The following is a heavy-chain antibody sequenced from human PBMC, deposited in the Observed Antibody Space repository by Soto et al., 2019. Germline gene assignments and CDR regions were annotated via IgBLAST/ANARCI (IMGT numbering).Heavy chain of an antibody. D-gene: IGHD6-13*01. CDR3: ARHDSSSWYYYGMDV. J-gene: IGHJ6*02. CDR1: GYSFTSYW. V-gene: IGHV5-51*01. CDR2: IYPGDSDT. Sequence: GESLKISCKGSGYSFTSYWIGWVRQMPGKGLEWMGIIYPGDSDTRYSPSFQGQVTISADKSISTAYLQWSSLKASDTAMYYCARHDSSSWYYYGMDVWGQGTAVTVSS.